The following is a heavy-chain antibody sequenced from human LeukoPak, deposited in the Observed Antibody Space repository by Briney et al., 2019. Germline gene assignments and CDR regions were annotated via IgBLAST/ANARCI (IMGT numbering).Heavy chain of an antibody. CDR2: IRYDGSNK. D-gene: IGHD3-10*01. V-gene: IGHV3-30*02. J-gene: IGHJ4*02. CDR3: AKSGFPHGSGSYHPDY. CDR1: GFTFSSYG. Sequence: GGSLRLSCAASGFTFSSYGMHWVRQAPGKGPEWVAFIRYDGSNKYYADSVKGRFTISRDNSKNTLSLQMNSLRAEDTAVYSCAKSGFPHGSGSYHPDYWGQGTLVTVSS.